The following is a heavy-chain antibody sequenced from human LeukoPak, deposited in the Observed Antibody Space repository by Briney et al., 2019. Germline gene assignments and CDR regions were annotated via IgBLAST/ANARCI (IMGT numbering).Heavy chain of an antibody. CDR3: AKDIGAVAGYAFDI. Sequence: GGSLRLSCAASGFTFDDYAMHWVRQAPGKGLEWVSGISWNSGSIGYADSVKGRFTISRDNAKSSLYLQMNSLRAEDTALYYCAKDIGAVAGYAFDIWGQGTMVTVSS. V-gene: IGHV3-9*01. D-gene: IGHD6-19*01. CDR2: ISWNSGSI. J-gene: IGHJ3*02. CDR1: GFTFDDYA.